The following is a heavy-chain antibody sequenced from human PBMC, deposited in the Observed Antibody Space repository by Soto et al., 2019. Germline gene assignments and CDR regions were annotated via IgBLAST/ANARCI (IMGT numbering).Heavy chain of an antibody. V-gene: IGHV1-69*13. CDR2: IIPIFGTA. CDR3: ARDGYSGYDPRVNFDD. Sequence: GVSVKVSCKASGGTFSSYAISWVRQAPGQGLEWMGGIIPIFGTANYAQKFQGRVTITADESTSTAYMELSSLRSEDTAVYYCARDGYSGYDPRVNFDDWGQGTLVTVSS. CDR1: GGTFSSYA. D-gene: IGHD5-12*01. J-gene: IGHJ4*02.